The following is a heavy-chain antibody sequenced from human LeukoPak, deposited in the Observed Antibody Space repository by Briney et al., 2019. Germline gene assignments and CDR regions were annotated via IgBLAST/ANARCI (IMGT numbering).Heavy chain of an antibody. Sequence: PGGSLRLSCAASGFTFSSYAMSWVRQAPGKGLEWVSGISGSGDNAYYADSVKGRFSISRDNFKKTLYLQMNSLRAEDTAVYYCTRYCSGSCCLKLWGQGTLVTVSS. CDR3: TRYCSGSCCLKL. CDR2: ISGSGDNA. CDR1: GFTFSSYA. D-gene: IGHD2-15*01. J-gene: IGHJ4*02. V-gene: IGHV3-23*01.